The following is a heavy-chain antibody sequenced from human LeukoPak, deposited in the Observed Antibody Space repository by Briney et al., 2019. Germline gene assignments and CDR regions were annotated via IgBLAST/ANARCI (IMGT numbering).Heavy chain of an antibody. Sequence: SGPTLVNPTQTLTLTCTFSGFSLSTSGVGVGWIRQPPGKALEWLALSYWDDDKRYSASLKSRLTITKDTSKNQVVLTMTNLDPVDTATYYCAHSPQVGGYSYGLFDYWGQGTLVTVSS. D-gene: IGHD5-18*01. CDR3: AHSPQVGGYSYGLFDY. CDR1: GFSLSTSGVG. J-gene: IGHJ4*02. CDR2: SYWDDDK. V-gene: IGHV2-5*02.